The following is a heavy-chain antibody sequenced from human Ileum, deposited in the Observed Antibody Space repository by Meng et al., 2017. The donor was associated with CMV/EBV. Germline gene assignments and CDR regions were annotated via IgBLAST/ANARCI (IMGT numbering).Heavy chain of an antibody. CDR1: GGSFSDYY. D-gene: IGHD7-27*01. J-gene: IGHJ5*01. CDR3: AGFVWGLAFDP. V-gene: IGHV4-34*01. Sequence: LTCVFYGGSFSDYYWTWIRQSPGKGLEWIGEIHHSGKTNSNPSVRSRLTMSVDTSKSQFSLKLSSATAADTAVYYCAGFVWGLAFDPWGQGTLVTVSS. CDR2: IHHSGKT.